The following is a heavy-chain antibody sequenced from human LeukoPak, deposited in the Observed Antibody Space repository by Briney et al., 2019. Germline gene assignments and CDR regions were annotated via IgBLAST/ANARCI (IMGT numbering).Heavy chain of an antibody. CDR1: GGSISSSTYY. V-gene: IGHV4-39*07. CDR2: IYYNGNT. Sequence: SETLSLTCIISGGSISSSTYYWGWIRQSPGKGLEWIGTIYYNGNTYYNPSLQSRVTISVDTSKNQFSLKLSSVTAADTAVYYCARESRRSYCNEYWGQGTLVTVSS. D-gene: IGHD3-10*01. J-gene: IGHJ4*02. CDR3: ARESRRSYCNEY.